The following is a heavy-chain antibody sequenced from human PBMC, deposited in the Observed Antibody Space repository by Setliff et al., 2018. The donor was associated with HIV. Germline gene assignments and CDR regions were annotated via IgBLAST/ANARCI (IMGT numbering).Heavy chain of an antibody. Sequence: PSETLSLTCTVSGVSISNYYWCWIRQPPGKGLEWIGYMYYSGNTNYNPSLKSRVTISVDTSKSQFSLKLNSVTAADTAVYYCARDQSDWFYWGQGTLVTVSS. V-gene: IGHV4-59*01. D-gene: IGHD3-3*01. CDR3: ARDQSDWFY. J-gene: IGHJ4*02. CDR2: MYYSGNT. CDR1: GVSISNYY.